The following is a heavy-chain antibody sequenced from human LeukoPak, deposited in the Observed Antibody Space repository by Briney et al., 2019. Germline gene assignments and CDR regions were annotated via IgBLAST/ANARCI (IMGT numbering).Heavy chain of an antibody. D-gene: IGHD1-7*01. CDR3: ARDLNWNCAFDI. J-gene: IGHJ3*02. V-gene: IGHV3-30-3*01. Sequence: GGSLRLSCAASGFTFSSYAMHWVRQAPGKGLEWVAVISYDGSNKYYADSVKGRFTISRDNSKNTLYLQMNSLRAEDTAVYYCARDLNWNCAFDIWGQGTMVTVSS. CDR2: ISYDGSNK. CDR1: GFTFSSYA.